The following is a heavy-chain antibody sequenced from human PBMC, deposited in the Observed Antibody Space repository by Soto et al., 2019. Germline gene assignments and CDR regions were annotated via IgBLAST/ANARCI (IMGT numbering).Heavy chain of an antibody. CDR2: ISGSGGST. J-gene: IGHJ6*03. CDR1: GFTFSSYA. CDR3: AKYSGWDYYYYYMDV. V-gene: IGHV3-23*01. D-gene: IGHD6-19*01. Sequence: EVQLLESGGGLVQPGGSLRLSCAASGFTFSSYAMSWVRQAPGKGLEWVSAISGSGGSTYYADSVKGRFTISRVKSKNTLYLQMNSLRAEDTVVYYCAKYSGWDYYYYYMDVWGKGTTVTVSS.